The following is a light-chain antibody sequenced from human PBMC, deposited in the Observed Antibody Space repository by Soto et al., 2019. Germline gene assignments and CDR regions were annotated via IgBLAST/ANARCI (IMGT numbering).Light chain of an antibody. CDR1: QSVSSN. CDR3: QQYYKLPWT. V-gene: IGKV3-15*01. CDR2: GAS. Sequence: EIVMTQSPATLSVSPGERVTLSCRASQSVSSNLAWYQHKPGQAPRLLIYGASTRATGIPAGFSGSGSGTEFTLTISSLQSEDFAVYCCQQYYKLPWTFGQGTKVDIK. J-gene: IGKJ1*01.